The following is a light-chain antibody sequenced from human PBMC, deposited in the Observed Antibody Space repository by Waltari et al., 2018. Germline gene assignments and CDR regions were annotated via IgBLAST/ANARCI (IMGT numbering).Light chain of an antibody. V-gene: IGLV2-23*01. Sequence: QSALTQPASVSGSPGQSITIPCPGTSSDVGRYNLVSWYQQHPGKAPKLMIYEGSKRPSGVSNRFSGSKSGNTASLTISGLQAEDEADYYCCSYAGTREVFGGGTKLTVL. CDR1: SSDVGRYNL. CDR2: EGS. J-gene: IGLJ3*02. CDR3: CSYAGTREV.